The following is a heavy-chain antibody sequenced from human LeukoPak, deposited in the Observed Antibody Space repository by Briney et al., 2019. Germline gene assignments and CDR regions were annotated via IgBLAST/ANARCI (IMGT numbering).Heavy chain of an antibody. V-gene: IGHV1-18*01. CDR1: GYTFTSYG. CDR2: ISAYNGNT. J-gene: IGHJ4*02. CDR3: ARGGDGYNLGWFDY. Sequence: ASVKDSCKASGYTFTSYGISWVRQAPGQGLEWMGWISAYNGNTNYAQKLQGRVTMTTDTSTSTAYMELSSLRSEDTAVYYCARGGDGYNLGWFDYWGQGTLVTVSS. D-gene: IGHD5-24*01.